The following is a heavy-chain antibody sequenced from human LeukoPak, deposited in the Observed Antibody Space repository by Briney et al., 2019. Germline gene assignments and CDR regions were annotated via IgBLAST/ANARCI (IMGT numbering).Heavy chain of an antibody. CDR1: GFTFSSYS. D-gene: IGHD3-22*01. CDR2: ISSSSTI. J-gene: IGHJ6*02. V-gene: IGHV3-48*04. Sequence: GSLRLSCAASGFTFSSYSMNWVRQAPGKGLEWVSYISSSSTIYYADSVKGRFTISRDNAKNSLYLQMNSLRAEDTAVYYCARDGDDSSAYYTGLGYNYGMDVWGQGTTVTVSS. CDR3: ARDGDDSSAYYTGLGYNYGMDV.